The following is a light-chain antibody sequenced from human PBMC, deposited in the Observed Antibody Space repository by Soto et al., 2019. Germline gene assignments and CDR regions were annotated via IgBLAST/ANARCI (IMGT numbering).Light chain of an antibody. V-gene: IGKV3-15*01. J-gene: IGKJ1*01. CDR2: GAS. CDR1: QSVTGSY. CDR3: HEYNTWPWT. Sequence: EIVLTQSPGTLSLSPGERAPLSCRASQSVTGSYLAWYQQKRGQAPRLLIYGASTRAAGIPARFSGSGSGTEFILTISSLQSEDFVVYYCHEYNTWPWTFGQGTKV.